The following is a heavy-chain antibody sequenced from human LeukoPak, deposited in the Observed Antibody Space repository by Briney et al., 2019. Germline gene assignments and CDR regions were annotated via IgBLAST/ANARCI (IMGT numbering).Heavy chain of an antibody. V-gene: IGHV5-51*01. CDR3: ARHNRELPWSGSYLNDAFDI. CDR1: GYSFTSYW. Sequence: GESLKISCKGSGYSFTSYWIGWVRQMPGKGLEWMGIIYPGDSDTRYSPSFQGQVTISADKSISTAYLQWSSLKASDTAMYYCARHNRELPWSGSYLNDAFDIWGQGTMVTVSS. D-gene: IGHD1-26*01. CDR2: IYPGDSDT. J-gene: IGHJ3*02.